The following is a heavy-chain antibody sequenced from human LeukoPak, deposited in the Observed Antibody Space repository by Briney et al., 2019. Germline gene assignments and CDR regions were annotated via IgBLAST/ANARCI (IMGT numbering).Heavy chain of an antibody. CDR1: GFTFSTYA. CDR3: AKVSCSSSSCPIDY. J-gene: IGHJ4*02. D-gene: IGHD2-2*01. CDR2: ISGSVDIT. Sequence: GGSLRLSCAASGFTFSTYAMSWVRQAPGKGLEWVSVISGSVDITYYADSVKGRFTISRDNSKNTLYLQMSSLRAEDTAVYYCAKVSCSSSSCPIDYWGQGTLVTVSS. V-gene: IGHV3-23*01.